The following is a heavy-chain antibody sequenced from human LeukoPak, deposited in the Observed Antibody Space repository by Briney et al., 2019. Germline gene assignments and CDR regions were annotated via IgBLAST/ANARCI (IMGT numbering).Heavy chain of an antibody. CDR3: ARQETSWVAFDI. CDR2: IYYSGSI. Sequence: SETLSLTCAVSGGSISSGGYSWSWIRQPPGKGLEWIGYIYYSGSINYNPSLKSRVTISVDTSKNQFSLKLSSVTAADTAVYYCARQETSWVAFDIWGQGTMVTVSS. V-gene: IGHV4-61*08. J-gene: IGHJ3*02. CDR1: GGSISSGGYS. D-gene: IGHD1-26*01.